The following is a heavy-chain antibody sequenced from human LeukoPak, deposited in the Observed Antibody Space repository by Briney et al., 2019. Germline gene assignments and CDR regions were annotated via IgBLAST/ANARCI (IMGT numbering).Heavy chain of an antibody. Sequence: ASVKVSCKASGYTFTSYYMHWVRQAPGQGLEWMGIINPSGGSTSYAQKFQGRVTMTRDTSTSTVYMELSSLRSEDTAVYYCARDLDIVVVPAALGFDYWGQGTRVTVSS. CDR1: GYTFTSYY. CDR2: INPSGGST. CDR3: ARDLDIVVVPAALGFDY. J-gene: IGHJ4*02. D-gene: IGHD2-2*01. V-gene: IGHV1-46*01.